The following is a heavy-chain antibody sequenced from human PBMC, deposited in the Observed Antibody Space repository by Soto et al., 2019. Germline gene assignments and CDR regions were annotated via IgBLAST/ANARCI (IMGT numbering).Heavy chain of an antibody. CDR2: ISSTTNYI. V-gene: IGHV3-21*06. Sequence: GGSRKLGWAASGFIVTSYSMNWGRQAPGKGLEWVSSISSTTNYIYYGDSMKGRFTISRDNAKNSLYLEMNSLRAEDTAVYYCARESEDLTSNFDYWGQGTLVTVSS. J-gene: IGHJ4*02. CDR1: GFIVTSYS. CDR3: ARESEDLTSNFDY.